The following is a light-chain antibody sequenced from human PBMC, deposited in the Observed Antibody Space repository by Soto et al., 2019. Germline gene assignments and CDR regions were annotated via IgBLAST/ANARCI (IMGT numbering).Light chain of an antibody. J-gene: IGLJ2*01. Sequence: NFMLTQPHSVSESPGKTVTISCTRSGGSIASTFVQWYQQRPGSAPTTVIYEDNQRPSGVPDRFSGSIDSSSNSASLTISGLKTEDEADYYCQSYDSSIVLFGGWTKLTVL. CDR1: GGSIASTF. V-gene: IGLV6-57*04. CDR3: QSYDSSIVL. CDR2: EDN.